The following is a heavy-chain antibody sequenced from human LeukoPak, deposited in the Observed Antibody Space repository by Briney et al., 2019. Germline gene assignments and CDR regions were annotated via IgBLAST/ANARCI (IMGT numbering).Heavy chain of an antibody. V-gene: IGHV4-59*12. CDR2: IYYSGST. J-gene: IGHJ4*02. CDR3: AREESGGYFDY. D-gene: IGHD2-8*02. CDR1: GGSISSYY. Sequence: SETLSLTCTVSGGSISSYYWSWIRQPPGKGLEWIGYIYYSGSTNYKPSLKSRVTISVDTSKNQFSLKLSSVTAADTAVYYCAREESGGYFDYWGQGTLVTVSS.